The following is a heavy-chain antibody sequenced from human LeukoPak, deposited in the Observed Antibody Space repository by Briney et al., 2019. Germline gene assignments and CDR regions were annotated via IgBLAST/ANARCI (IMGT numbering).Heavy chain of an antibody. CDR1: GYTFTSYD. CDR2: MNPNSGNT. Sequence: ASVKVSCKASGYTFTSYDINWVRQATGQGLEWMGWMNPNSGNTGYAQKFQGRVIMTRNTSISTAYMELSSLRSEDTAVYYCARGGYDFWSGYIGLDPWGQGTLVTVSS. D-gene: IGHD3-3*01. CDR3: ARGGYDFWSGYIGLDP. J-gene: IGHJ5*02. V-gene: IGHV1-8*01.